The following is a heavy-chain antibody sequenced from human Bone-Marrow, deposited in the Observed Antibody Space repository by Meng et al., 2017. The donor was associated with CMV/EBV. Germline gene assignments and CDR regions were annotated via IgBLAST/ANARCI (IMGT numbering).Heavy chain of an antibody. D-gene: IGHD4-11*01. Sequence: SETLSLTCTASGGSISSYYWSWIRQPPGKGLEWIGYIYYSGSTNYNPSLKSRVTISVDTSKNQFSLKLSSVTAADTAVYYCAREGYSNYASQRYYGMDVWGQGTTVTASS. V-gene: IGHV4-59*01. CDR3: AREGYSNYASQRYYGMDV. CDR2: IYYSGST. J-gene: IGHJ6*02. CDR1: GGSISSYY.